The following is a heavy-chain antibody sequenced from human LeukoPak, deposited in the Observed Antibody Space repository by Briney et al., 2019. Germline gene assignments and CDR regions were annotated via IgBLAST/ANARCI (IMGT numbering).Heavy chain of an antibody. Sequence: PSETLSLTCTVSGGSISSSSYYWGWIRPPPGKGLEWIGSIYYSGSTYYNPSLKSRVTISVDTSKNQFSLKLSSVTAADTAVYCCARHSSSWYLFDYWGQGTLVTVSS. D-gene: IGHD6-13*01. J-gene: IGHJ4*02. CDR2: IYYSGST. CDR3: ARHSSSWYLFDY. CDR1: GGSISSSSYY. V-gene: IGHV4-39*01.